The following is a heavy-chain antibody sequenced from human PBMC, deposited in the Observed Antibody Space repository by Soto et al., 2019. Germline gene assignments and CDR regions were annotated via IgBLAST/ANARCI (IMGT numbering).Heavy chain of an antibody. CDR3: ARGTYFDY. CDR2: ISAYNDHT. Sequence: QVPLVQSGAEVKKPGASVKVSCKAAGYTLTTYGVSWVRQAPGQGLEWVGRISAYNDHTNYAQKFQGRVTMTTDTSTSTAYMELRSLRSDDTAVYYCARGTYFDYWGQGTLVTVSS. D-gene: IGHD1-1*01. J-gene: IGHJ4*02. CDR1: GYTLTTYG. V-gene: IGHV1-18*01.